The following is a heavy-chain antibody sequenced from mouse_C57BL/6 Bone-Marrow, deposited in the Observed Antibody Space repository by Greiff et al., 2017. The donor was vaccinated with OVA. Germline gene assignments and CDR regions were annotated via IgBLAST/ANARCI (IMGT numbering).Heavy chain of an antibody. CDR3: ASECGSRSYWYFDV. J-gene: IGHJ1*03. D-gene: IGHD1-1*01. Sequence: EVHLVESGGGLVQPGGSLSLSCAASGFTFTDYYMSWVRQPPGKALEWLGFIRNKANGYTTEYSASVKGRFTISRDNSQSILYLQMNALRAEDSATYYCASECGSRSYWYFDVWGTGTTVTVSS. V-gene: IGHV7-3*01. CDR1: GFTFTDYY. CDR2: IRNKANGYTT.